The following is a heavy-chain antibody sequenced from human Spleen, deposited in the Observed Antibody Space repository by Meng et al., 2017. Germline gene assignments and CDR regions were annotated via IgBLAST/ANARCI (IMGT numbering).Heavy chain of an antibody. Sequence: GGSLRLSCAASGFTFSSYWMSWVRQAPGKGLEWVGRIKSKTDGGTTDYAAPVKVRFTISRDDSKNTLYLQMNSLKTEDTAVYYCTCLYYGSGSYYRYWGQGTLVTVSS. D-gene: IGHD3-10*01. J-gene: IGHJ4*02. CDR2: IKSKTDGGTT. CDR3: TCLYYGSGSYYRY. V-gene: IGHV3-15*01. CDR1: GFTFSSYW.